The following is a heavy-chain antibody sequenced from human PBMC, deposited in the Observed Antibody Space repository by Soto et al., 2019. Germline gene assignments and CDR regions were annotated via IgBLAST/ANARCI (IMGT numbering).Heavy chain of an antibody. CDR1: GFTFSDYY. CDR2: ISSGGSAI. J-gene: IGHJ4*02. D-gene: IGHD6-13*01. CDR3: ARDGIAAVDY. V-gene: IGHV3-11*01. Sequence: PGGSLRLSCAASGFTFSDYYMSWTRQAPGKGLEWVSYISSGGSAIYYADSVKGRFTISRDNAKNSLYLQMNSLRAEDTAVYYCARDGIAAVDYPGQSTLVTVSS.